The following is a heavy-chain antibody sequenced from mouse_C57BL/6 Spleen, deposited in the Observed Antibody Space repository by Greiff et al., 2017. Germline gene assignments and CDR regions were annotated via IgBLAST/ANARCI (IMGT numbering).Heavy chain of an antibody. CDR3: ARSDDDGEYYGSSPAWFAY. J-gene: IGHJ3*01. CDR2: INPNNGGT. V-gene: IGHV1-18*01. CDR1: GYTFTDYN. D-gene: IGHD1-1*01. Sequence: VQLQQSGPELVKPGASVKIPCKASGYTFTDYNMDWVNQSHGKSLEWIGDINPNNGGTIYNQKFKGKATLTVDKSSSTAYMELRSLTSEDTAVDYCARSDDDGEYYGSSPAWFAYWGQGTLVTVSA.